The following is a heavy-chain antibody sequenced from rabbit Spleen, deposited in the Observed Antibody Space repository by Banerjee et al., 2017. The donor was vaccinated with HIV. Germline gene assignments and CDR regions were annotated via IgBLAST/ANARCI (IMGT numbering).Heavy chain of an antibody. CDR2: IHTGSSGST. D-gene: IGHD8-1*01. CDR3: ARTGGTTDYTNYLDL. V-gene: IGHV1S45*01. J-gene: IGHJ4*01. Sequence: QEQLVESGGDLVKPGASLTLTCIASGVSFSGSSYMCWVRQAPGKGLEWIACIHTGSSGSTWYATWAKGRFSISKTSSTTVTLQLHSLTAADTATYFCARTGGTTDYTNYLDLWGPGTLVTVS. CDR1: GVSFSGSSY.